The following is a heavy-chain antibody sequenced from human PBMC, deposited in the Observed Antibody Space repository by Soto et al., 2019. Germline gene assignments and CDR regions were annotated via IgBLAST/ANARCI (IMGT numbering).Heavy chain of an antibody. CDR3: ARGFMVRGLPHDAFDI. CDR2: ISSSGSTI. V-gene: IGHV3-48*03. D-gene: IGHD3-10*01. Sequence: GGSLRLSCAASGFTFSSYEMNWVRQAPGKGLEWVSYISSSGSTIYYADSVKGRFTISRDNAKNSLYLQMNSLRAEDTAVYYCARGFMVRGLPHDAFDIWGQGTMVTVSS. CDR1: GFTFSSYE. J-gene: IGHJ3*02.